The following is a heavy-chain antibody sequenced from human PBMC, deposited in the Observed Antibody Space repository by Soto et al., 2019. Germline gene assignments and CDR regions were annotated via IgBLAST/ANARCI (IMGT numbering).Heavy chain of an antibody. Sequence: SETLSLTCTVSGGSISSGGYYWSWIRQHPGKSLEWIGYIYYSGSTYYNPSLKSRVTISVDTSKNQFSLKLSSVTAADTAVYYCAREGCSSTSCYFDYWGQGTLVTVSS. J-gene: IGHJ4*02. D-gene: IGHD2-2*01. CDR3: AREGCSSTSCYFDY. CDR1: GGSISSGGYY. V-gene: IGHV4-31*03. CDR2: IYYSGST.